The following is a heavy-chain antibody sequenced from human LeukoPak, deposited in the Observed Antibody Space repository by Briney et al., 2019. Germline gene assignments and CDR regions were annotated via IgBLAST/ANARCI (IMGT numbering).Heavy chain of an antibody. D-gene: IGHD3-16*01. CDR2: INTNTGNP. CDR1: GYTFTSYA. Sequence: ASVKVSCKASGYTFTSYAMNWVRQAPGQGLEWMGWINTNTGNPTYAQGFTGRFVFSLDTSVSTAYLQISSLKAEDTAVYYCARVFSETSYYYFWGGYPFFPPYYYYYYRDVWGKGTTVTVSS. J-gene: IGHJ6*03. CDR3: ARVFSETSYYYFWGGYPFFPPYYYYYYRDV. V-gene: IGHV7-4-1*02.